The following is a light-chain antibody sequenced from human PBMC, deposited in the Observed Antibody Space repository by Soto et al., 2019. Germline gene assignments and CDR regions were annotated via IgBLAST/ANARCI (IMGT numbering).Light chain of an antibody. CDR1: SSNIGTNA. J-gene: IGLJ1*01. V-gene: IGLV1-44*01. CDR2: NNN. Sequence: QSVLTQPPSASGTPGQRVTISCSGGSSNIGTNAVNWYQQLPGTAPKLLIYNNNQRPSGVPDRFSGSKSGTSASLAISGLQSEDEADYYCAAWDYSLYGYVFGTGTKVTVL. CDR3: AAWDYSLYGYV.